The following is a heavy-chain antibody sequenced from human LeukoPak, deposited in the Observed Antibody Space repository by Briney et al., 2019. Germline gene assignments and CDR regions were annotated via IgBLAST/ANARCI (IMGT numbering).Heavy chain of an antibody. CDR3: ARVISSGPKFGY. CDR2: MNPNSGNT. V-gene: IGHV1-8*01. Sequence: ASVKVSCKASGYTFTSYDINWVRQATGQGLEWMGWMNPNSGNTGYAQKFQGRVTMTRDTSISTAYMELSRLRSDDTAVYYCARVISSGPKFGYWGQGTLVTVSS. CDR1: GYTFTSYD. D-gene: IGHD3-22*01. J-gene: IGHJ4*02.